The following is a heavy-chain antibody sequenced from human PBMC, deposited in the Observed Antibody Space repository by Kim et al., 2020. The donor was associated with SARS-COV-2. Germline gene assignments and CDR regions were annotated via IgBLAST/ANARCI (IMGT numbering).Heavy chain of an antibody. CDR2: ISYDGSNK. V-gene: IGHV3-33*05. CDR1: GFTFSSYG. J-gene: IGHJ6*02. D-gene: IGHD2-2*01. Sequence: GGSLRLSCAASGFTFSSYGMHWVRQAPGKGLEWVAVISYDGSNKYYADSVKGRFTISRDNSKNTLYLQMNSLRAEYTAVYYCARGQIVVVPAAMFHYYYGMDVWGQGTTVTVSS. CDR3: ARGQIVVVPAAMFHYYYGMDV.